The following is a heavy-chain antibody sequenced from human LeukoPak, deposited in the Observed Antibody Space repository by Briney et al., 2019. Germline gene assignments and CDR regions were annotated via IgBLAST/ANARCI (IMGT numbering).Heavy chain of an antibody. V-gene: IGHV4-39*07. Sequence: PSETLSLTCTVSGGSINNTLFYWGWIRQPPGKGLEWIGTVYYDGIKYSSPSLKSRVATSVDTSKNQFSVRLSAVTAADTAVYYCARISRWGPYWGQGTLVTVSS. CDR1: GGSINNTLFY. D-gene: IGHD3-16*01. CDR3: ARISRWGPY. J-gene: IGHJ4*02. CDR2: VYYDGIK.